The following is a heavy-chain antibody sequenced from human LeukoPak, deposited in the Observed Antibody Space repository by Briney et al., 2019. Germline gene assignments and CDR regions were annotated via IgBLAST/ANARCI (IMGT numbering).Heavy chain of an antibody. CDR3: ARAERRITMIVVANDAFDI. CDR1: GYTFTSYA. D-gene: IGHD3-22*01. J-gene: IGHJ3*02. CDR2: IIPIFGTA. Sequence: SVKVSCKASGYTFTSYAISWVRQAPGQGLEWMGGIIPIFGTANYAQKFQGRVTITADKSTSTAYMELSSLRSEDTAVYYCARAERRITMIVVANDAFDIWGQGTMVTVSS. V-gene: IGHV1-69*06.